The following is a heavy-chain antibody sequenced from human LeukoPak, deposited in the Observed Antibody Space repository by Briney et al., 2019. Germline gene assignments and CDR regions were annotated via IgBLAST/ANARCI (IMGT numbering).Heavy chain of an antibody. CDR1: GFTFSSYA. D-gene: IGHD6-19*01. CDR3: AKNSIAVAGTDY. CDR2: ITDSGTGT. V-gene: IGHV3-23*01. J-gene: IGHJ4*02. Sequence: PGGSLRLSSAASGFTFSSYALSWVRQAPGKGLEWVSGITDSGTGTYYADSVKGRFTISRDNSKNTLYLQMNSLRAEDTAVYYCAKNSIAVAGTDYWGQGTLVTVSS.